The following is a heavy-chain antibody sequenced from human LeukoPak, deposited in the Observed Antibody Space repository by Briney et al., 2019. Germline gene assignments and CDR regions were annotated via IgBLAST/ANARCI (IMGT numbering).Heavy chain of an antibody. CDR3: AKDRGDGYNTEFDY. V-gene: IGHV3-23*01. CDR2: ISGSGGST. Sequence: GGTLRLSCAASGFTFSSYGMSWVRQAPGKGLEWVSAISGSGGSTYYADSVKGRFTISRDNSKNTLYLQMNSLRAEDTAVYYCAKDRGDGYNTEFDYWGQGTLVTVSS. CDR1: GFTFSSYG. J-gene: IGHJ4*02. D-gene: IGHD5-24*01.